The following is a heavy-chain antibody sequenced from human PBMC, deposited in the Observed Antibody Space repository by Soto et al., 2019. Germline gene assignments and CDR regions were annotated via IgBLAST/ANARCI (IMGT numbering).Heavy chain of an antibody. J-gene: IGHJ1*01. CDR1: GGSTRGGGYY. CDR3: ARGCEPNCFHS. Sequence: QVQLQESGPGLVKPSQTLSLSCTVSGGSTRGGGYYWCWIRQHPGKGLEWVGHIYNSGFTYYNPALKSRLTISADTSENQYSLRLSSVTAADTAVYYCARGCEPNCFHSGGQGPLVTFSS. V-gene: IGHV4-31*03. CDR2: IYNSGFT. D-gene: IGHD2-15*01.